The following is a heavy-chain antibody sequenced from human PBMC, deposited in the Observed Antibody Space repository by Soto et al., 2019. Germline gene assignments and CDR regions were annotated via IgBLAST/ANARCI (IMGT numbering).Heavy chain of an antibody. D-gene: IGHD4-17*01. Sequence: SETLSLTCTVSGGSISSYYWSWIRQPPGKGLEWIGYIYYSGSTNYNPSLKSRVTISVDTSKNQFSLKLSSVTAADTAVYYCARDGNYGDYFDYWGQGTLVTVSS. J-gene: IGHJ4*02. CDR2: IYYSGST. CDR1: GGSISSYY. CDR3: ARDGNYGDYFDY. V-gene: IGHV4-59*01.